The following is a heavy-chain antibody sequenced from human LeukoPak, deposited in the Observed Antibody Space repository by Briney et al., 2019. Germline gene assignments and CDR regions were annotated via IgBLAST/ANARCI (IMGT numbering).Heavy chain of an antibody. Sequence: AASVKVSCKASGGTFSGYAISWVRQAPGQGLEWMGRIIPILGIANYAQKFQGRVTITADKSTSTAYMELSSLRSEDTAVYYCARRGYSSPDYFDYWGQGTLVTVSS. V-gene: IGHV1-69*04. J-gene: IGHJ4*02. CDR3: ARRGYSSPDYFDY. CDR2: IIPILGIA. CDR1: GGTFSGYA. D-gene: IGHD5-12*01.